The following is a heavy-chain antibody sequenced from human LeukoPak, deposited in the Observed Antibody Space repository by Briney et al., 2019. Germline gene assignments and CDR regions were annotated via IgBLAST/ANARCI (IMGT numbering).Heavy chain of an antibody. J-gene: IGHJ4*02. D-gene: IGHD3-22*01. CDR2: IRYDGSNK. Sequence: GGSLRLSCAASGFTFSSYGMHWVCQAPGKGLEWVAFIRYDGSNKYYADSVKGRFTISRDNSMNTLYLQMNSLRAEDTAVYYCAGTLGLTYYYDSSGYYYLDYWGQGTLVTVSS. CDR1: GFTFSSYG. V-gene: IGHV3-30*02. CDR3: AGTLGLTYYYDSSGYYYLDY.